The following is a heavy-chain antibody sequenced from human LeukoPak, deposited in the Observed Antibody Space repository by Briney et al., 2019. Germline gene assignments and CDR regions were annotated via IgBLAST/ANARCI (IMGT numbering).Heavy chain of an antibody. CDR3: ARNPQAGTLDY. Sequence: SETLSLTCTVSGGSISSYYWSWIRQPPGKGLEWIGSIYHSGSTYYNPSLKSRVTISVDTSKNQFSLKLSSVTAADTAVYYCARNPQAGTLDYWGQGTLVTVSS. V-gene: IGHV4-59*08. D-gene: IGHD6-19*01. CDR2: IYHSGST. J-gene: IGHJ4*02. CDR1: GGSISSYY.